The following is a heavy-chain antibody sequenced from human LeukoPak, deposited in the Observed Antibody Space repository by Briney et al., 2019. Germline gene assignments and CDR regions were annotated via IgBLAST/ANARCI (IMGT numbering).Heavy chain of an antibody. Sequence: SETLSLTCAVYGGSFSGYYWSWIRQPPGKGLEWIGEINHSGSTNNNPSLKSRVTISVDTSKNQFSLKLSPVTAADTAVYYCARGGFGSGWSYFDYWGQGTLVTVSS. J-gene: IGHJ4*02. CDR1: GGSFSGYY. CDR2: INHSGST. D-gene: IGHD6-19*01. V-gene: IGHV4-34*01. CDR3: ARGGFGSGWSYFDY.